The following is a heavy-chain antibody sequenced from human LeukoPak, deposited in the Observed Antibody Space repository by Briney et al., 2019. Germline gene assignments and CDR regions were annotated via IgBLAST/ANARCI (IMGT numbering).Heavy chain of an antibody. CDR2: INSSSSYT. CDR3: ARDSLVWSPYDMDV. Sequence: GGSLRLSCAVSGFTFSDYYMSWIRQAPGKGLEWVSYINSSSSYTNYADSVKGRFTISRDNAKNSLYLQMNSLGAEDTAVYYCARDSLVWSPYDMDVWGQGTTVTVSS. D-gene: IGHD3-10*01. CDR1: GFTFSDYY. V-gene: IGHV3-11*05. J-gene: IGHJ6*02.